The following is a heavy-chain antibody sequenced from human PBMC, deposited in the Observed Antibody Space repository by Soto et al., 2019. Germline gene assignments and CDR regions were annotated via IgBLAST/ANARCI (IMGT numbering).Heavy chain of an antibody. D-gene: IGHD1-26*01. V-gene: IGHV3-21*01. J-gene: IGHJ4*02. CDR3: ARGSAFIGLDY. CDR1: GFIFSRYS. Sequence: GGPLRLSCAVSGFIFSRYSMNWVRQAPGKGLEWVSSIGSSGSYIYDTDSVKGRFTISRDNTKDSLYLQMNSLRAEDTAIYYCARGSAFIGLDYWGQGTPVTVS. CDR2: IGSSGSYI.